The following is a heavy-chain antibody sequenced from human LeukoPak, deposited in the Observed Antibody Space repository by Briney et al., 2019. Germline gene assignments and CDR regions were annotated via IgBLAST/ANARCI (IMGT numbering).Heavy chain of an antibody. CDR1: GYTFTSYD. V-gene: IGHV1-8*03. Sequence: ASVKVSCKASGYTFTSYDINWVRQATGQGLEWMGWMNPNSGNTGYAQKFQGRVTITRNTSISTAYMELSSLRSEDTAVYYCAKERGGFGEFLRFSYMDVWGKGTTVTISS. D-gene: IGHD3-10*01. CDR2: MNPNSGNT. J-gene: IGHJ6*03. CDR3: AKERGGFGEFLRFSYMDV.